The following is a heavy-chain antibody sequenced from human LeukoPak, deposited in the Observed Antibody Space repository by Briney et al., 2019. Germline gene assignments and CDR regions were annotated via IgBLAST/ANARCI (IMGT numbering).Heavy chain of an antibody. Sequence: SETLSLTCTVSGGSISSYYWSWIRQPPGKGLEWIGYIYYSGSTNYNPSLKSRVTISVDTSKNQFSLKLSSVTAADTAVYYCAREGRCTNGVCYKAYDYWGQETLVTVSS. CDR1: GGSISSYY. CDR3: AREGRCTNGVCYKAYDY. V-gene: IGHV4-59*01. CDR2: IYYSGST. D-gene: IGHD2-8*01. J-gene: IGHJ4*02.